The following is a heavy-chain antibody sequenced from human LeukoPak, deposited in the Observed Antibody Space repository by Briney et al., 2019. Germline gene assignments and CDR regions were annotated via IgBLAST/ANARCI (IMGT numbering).Heavy chain of an antibody. CDR2: IYYHENT. D-gene: IGHD1-1*01. CDR3: ARRAYSAAYWKHFDY. J-gene: IGHJ4*02. Sequence: PSETLSLTCTVSGGSISNSRDNWGWIRQPPGKGLEWIGSIYYHENTYYNSSLKSRVTISVDTSKNQFSLKLNSVTAADTAVYFCARRAYSAAYWKHFDYWGQGTLVTVSS. V-gene: IGHV4-39*01. CDR1: GGSISNSRDN.